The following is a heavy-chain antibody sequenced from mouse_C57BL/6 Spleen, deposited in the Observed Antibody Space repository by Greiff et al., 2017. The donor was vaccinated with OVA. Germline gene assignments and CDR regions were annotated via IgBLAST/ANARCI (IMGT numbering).Heavy chain of an antibody. CDR2: INPNYGTA. D-gene: IGHD1-1*01. J-gene: IGHJ4*01. V-gene: IGHV1-39*01. CDR3: AREYYGTAMDY. CDR1: GYSFTDYN. Sequence: EVQLQQSGPELVKPGASVQISCKASGYSFTDYNMNWVKQSNGKSLEWIGVINPNYGTARYNQKFKGTATLTVDQSSSTAYMQLNSLTSEDSAVYYCAREYYGTAMDYWGQGTSVTVSS.